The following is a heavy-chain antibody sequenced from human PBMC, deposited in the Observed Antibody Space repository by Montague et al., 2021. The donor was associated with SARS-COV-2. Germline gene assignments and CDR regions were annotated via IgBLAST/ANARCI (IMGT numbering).Heavy chain of an antibody. CDR2: ITWHSVRT. CDR1: GSTFGDYG. CDR3: VRGYYGGTFDN. V-gene: IGHV3-20*04. D-gene: IGHD1-26*01. Sequence: SLRLSCAASGSTFGDYGMSWVRQAPGGGLEWVSGITWHSVRTGYADSVRGRFTISRDNAKNSLYLQMNILRVEDAALYYCVRGYYGGTFDNWGQGTLVTVSS. J-gene: IGHJ4*02.